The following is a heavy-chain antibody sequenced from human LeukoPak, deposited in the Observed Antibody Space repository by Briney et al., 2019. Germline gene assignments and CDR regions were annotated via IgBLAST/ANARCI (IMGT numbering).Heavy chain of an antibody. Sequence: PGGSLRLSCAASGFTFSSYGMHWVRQAPGKGLEWVAFIRYDGSNKYYADSVKGRFTISRDNSKNTLYLQMNSLRAEDTAVYYCARQLHQYYYGSGSFWAFDIGGQGTMVTVSS. CDR3: ARQLHQYYYGSGSFWAFDI. CDR1: GFTFSSYG. J-gene: IGHJ3*02. CDR2: IRYDGSNK. D-gene: IGHD3-10*01. V-gene: IGHV3-30*02.